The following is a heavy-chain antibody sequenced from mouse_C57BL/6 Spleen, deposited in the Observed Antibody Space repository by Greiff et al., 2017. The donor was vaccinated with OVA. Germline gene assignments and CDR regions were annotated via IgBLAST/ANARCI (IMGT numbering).Heavy chain of an antibody. V-gene: IGHV1-54*01. CDR1: GYAFTNYL. D-gene: IGHD1-1*01. Sequence: VQLQQSGAELVRPGTSVKVSCKASGYAFTNYLIEWVKQRPGQGLEWIGVINPGSGGTNYNEKFKGKATLTADKSSSTAYMQRSSLTSEDSAVYYCARGPSTGSSPDWYFDVWGTGTTVTVSS. J-gene: IGHJ1*03. CDR3: ARGPSTGSSPDWYFDV. CDR2: INPGSGGT.